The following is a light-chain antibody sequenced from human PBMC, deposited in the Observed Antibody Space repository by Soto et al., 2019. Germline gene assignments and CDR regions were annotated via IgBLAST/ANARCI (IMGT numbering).Light chain of an antibody. Sequence: DIQMTQSPSTLSATAGDRVTITCRASQSISSWLAWYQQKPGKAPKLLIYAASSLQSGVPSRFSGSGSGTDFTLTISSLQPEDFATYYCQQSYSTWTFGQGTKVDI. CDR2: AAS. CDR3: QQSYSTWT. V-gene: IGKV1-39*01. J-gene: IGKJ1*01. CDR1: QSISSW.